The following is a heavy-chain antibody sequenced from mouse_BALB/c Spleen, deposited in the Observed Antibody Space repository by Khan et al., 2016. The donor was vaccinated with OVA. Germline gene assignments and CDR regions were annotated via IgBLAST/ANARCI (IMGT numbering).Heavy chain of an antibody. V-gene: IGHV5-6-5*01. CDR2: ISSGDST. Sequence: EVELVESGGGLVKPGGSLKLSCAASGFTFSNYAMSWVRQSPEKRLEWVASISSGDSTYYPDSVKGRFTISRDNDRNILYMQMSSMRSEDTAMFYCARDYLFSYWGHGTLFTVSA. J-gene: IGHJ3*01. CDR3: ARDYLFSY. CDR1: GFTFSNYA. D-gene: IGHD1-1*01.